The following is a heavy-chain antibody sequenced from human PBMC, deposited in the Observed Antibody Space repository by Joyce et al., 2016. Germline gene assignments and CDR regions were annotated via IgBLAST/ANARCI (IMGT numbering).Heavy chain of an antibody. V-gene: IGHV3-23*01. J-gene: IGHJ6*02. CDR3: AKDRIAVAGLYYYYGMNV. Sequence: EVQLLESGGGLVQPGGSLRLSCAASGFTFSGYAMSWFRQAPGKGVEWVAAISGSGGSTYYADSVKGRFTISRDNSKNTLYLQMNSLRAEDTAVYYCAKDRIAVAGLYYYYGMNVWGQGTTVTVSS. CDR2: ISGSGGST. CDR1: GFTFSGYA. D-gene: IGHD6-19*01.